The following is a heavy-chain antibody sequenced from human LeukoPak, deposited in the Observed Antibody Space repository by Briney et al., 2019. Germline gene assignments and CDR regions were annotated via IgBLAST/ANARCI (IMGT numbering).Heavy chain of an antibody. CDR1: GFTLSSYS. V-gene: IGHV3-21*01. CDR3: ARELGDGYNFGDY. CDR2: ISSSSSYI. D-gene: IGHD5-24*01. Sequence: GGSLRLSCAASGFTLSSYSMNWVRQAPGKGLEGVSSISSSSSYIYYADSVKGRFTISRDNAKNSLYLQMNSLRAEDTAVYYCARELGDGYNFGDYWGQGTLVTVSS. J-gene: IGHJ4*02.